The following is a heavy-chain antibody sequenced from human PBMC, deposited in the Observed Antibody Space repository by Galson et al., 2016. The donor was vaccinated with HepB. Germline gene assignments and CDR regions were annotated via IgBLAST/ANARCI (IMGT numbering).Heavy chain of an antibody. CDR2: ISSSGGST. V-gene: IGHV3-48*03. J-gene: IGHJ4*02. Sequence: SLRLSCAASGFTFRSYEMNWVRQAPGKGLEWVSYISSSGGSTYHADSVKGRFTISRDNAKDSLYLQMNSLRADDTAVYYCAREPPATRRSKVPLDYWGQGTLVTVSS. CDR1: GFTFRSYE. CDR3: AREPPATRRSKVPLDY. D-gene: IGHD1-1*01.